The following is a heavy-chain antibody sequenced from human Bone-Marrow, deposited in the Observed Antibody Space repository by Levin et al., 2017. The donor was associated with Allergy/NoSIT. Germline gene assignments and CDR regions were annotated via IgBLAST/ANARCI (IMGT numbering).Heavy chain of an antibody. D-gene: IGHD2/OR15-2a*01. Sequence: GGSLRLSCVTSGFTFSNYWMSWVRQAPGKGPEWVANIKRDGSERYYVDSVKGRFTISRDNVKSSLYLQMDSLRAEDTAVYYCTADPNSAIWVNLGQGTLVTVSS. J-gene: IGHJ4*02. CDR1: GFTFSNYW. CDR3: TADPNSAIWVN. CDR2: IKRDGSER. V-gene: IGHV3-7*04.